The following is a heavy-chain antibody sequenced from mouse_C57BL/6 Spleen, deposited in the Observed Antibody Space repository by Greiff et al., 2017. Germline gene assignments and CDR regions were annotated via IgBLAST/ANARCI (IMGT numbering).Heavy chain of an antibody. CDR1: GFNIKDYY. V-gene: IGHV14-2*01. CDR3: RAAITTVVATRYFDY. J-gene: IGHJ2*01. Sequence: VQLQQSGAELVKPGASVKLSCTASGFNIKDYYLHWVKQRTEQGLEWIGRIDPEDGDTKYAPKFQGTATITAAPSPNQAYLQLSSLTSEDTAVYYSRAAITTVVATRYFDYWGQGTTLTVSS. D-gene: IGHD1-1*01. CDR2: IDPEDGDT.